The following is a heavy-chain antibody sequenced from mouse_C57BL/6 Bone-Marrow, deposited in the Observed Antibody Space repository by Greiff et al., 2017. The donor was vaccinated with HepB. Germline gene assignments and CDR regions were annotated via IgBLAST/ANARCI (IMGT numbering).Heavy chain of an antibody. D-gene: IGHD1-1*01. V-gene: IGHV1-78*01. CDR3: ARTYYGSSWSYWYFDV. CDR2: IYPRDGST. CDR1: GYTFTDHT. J-gene: IGHJ1*03. Sequence: VKLVESDAELVKPGASVKISCKVSGYTFTDHTIHWMKQRPEQGLEWIGYIYPRDGSTKYNEKFKGKATLTADKSSSTAYMQLNSLTSEDSAVYFCARTYYGSSWSYWYFDVWGTGTTVTVSS.